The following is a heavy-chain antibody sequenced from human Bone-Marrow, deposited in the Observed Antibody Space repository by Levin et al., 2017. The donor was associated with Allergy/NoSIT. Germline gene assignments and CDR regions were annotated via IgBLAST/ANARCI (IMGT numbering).Heavy chain of an antibody. CDR3: ARDRAIGYFGALDV. D-gene: IGHD5-18*01. Sequence: GESLKISCQASGYNFIKHDINWVRQVSGQGLEWMGRIDTEGATADYAQRFQGRLTLTRDTSKSAAFMELSSLTSEDTAVYFCARDRAIGYFGALDVWGQGTMVTVSS. CDR1: GYNFIKHD. J-gene: IGHJ3*01. CDR2: IDTEGATA. V-gene: IGHV1-8*01.